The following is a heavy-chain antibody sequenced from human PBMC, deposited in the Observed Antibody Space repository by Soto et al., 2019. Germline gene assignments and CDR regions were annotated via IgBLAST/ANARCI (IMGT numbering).Heavy chain of an antibody. CDR1: GFTFSSYE. CDR3: ARDRAPYYYDSSGYPPYYYYGMDV. D-gene: IGHD3-22*01. V-gene: IGHV3-48*03. J-gene: IGHJ6*02. Sequence: EVQLVESGGGLVQPGGSLRLSCAASGFTFSSYEMNWVRQAPGKGLEWVSYISSSGSTIYYADSVKGRFTISRDNAKNSLYLQMNSLRAEDTAVYYCARDRAPYYYDSSGYPPYYYYGMDVWGQGTTVTVSS. CDR2: ISSSGSTI.